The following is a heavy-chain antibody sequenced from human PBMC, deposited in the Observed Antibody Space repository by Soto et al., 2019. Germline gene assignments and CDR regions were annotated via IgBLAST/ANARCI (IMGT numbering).Heavy chain of an antibody. J-gene: IGHJ4*02. CDR2: IYDSGST. V-gene: IGHV4-39*01. CDR3: ARQINYYGSGSPKGYYFDS. CDR1: GGSITSGSYY. D-gene: IGHD3-10*01. Sequence: QLQLQESGPGLVKPSETLSLTCTVSGGSITSGSYYWGWIRQPPGKGLEWIATIYDSGSTYYNPSIKSQFTISVDTSKNQFSLKLNSVTAADTAVYYCARQINYYGSGSPKGYYFDSWGQGTLVMVSS.